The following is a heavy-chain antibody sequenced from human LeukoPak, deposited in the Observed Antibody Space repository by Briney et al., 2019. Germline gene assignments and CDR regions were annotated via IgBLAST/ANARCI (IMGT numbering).Heavy chain of an antibody. CDR3: ARGRLYYYDSSAFGY. Sequence: SETLSLTCTVSGGSISSYYWSWIRQPPGKGLEWIGYIYYSGSTNYNPSLKSRVTISVDTSKNQFSLKLSSVTAADTAVYYCARGRLYYYDSSAFGYWGQGTLVTVSS. CDR1: GGSISSYY. CDR2: IYYSGST. D-gene: IGHD3-22*01. V-gene: IGHV4-59*12. J-gene: IGHJ4*02.